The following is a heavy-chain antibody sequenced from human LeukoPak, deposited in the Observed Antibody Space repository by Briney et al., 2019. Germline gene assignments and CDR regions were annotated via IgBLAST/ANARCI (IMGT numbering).Heavy chain of an antibody. CDR2: ISSSGSTI. Sequence: PGGSLRLSCAASGFTFSSYEMNWVRQAPGKGLEWVSYISSSGSTIYYADSVKGRFTISRDNAKNSLYLQMNSLRAEDTAVYYCARDRKQQPYDYWGQGTLVTVPS. V-gene: IGHV3-48*03. CDR3: ARDRKQQPYDY. D-gene: IGHD6-13*01. J-gene: IGHJ4*02. CDR1: GFTFSSYE.